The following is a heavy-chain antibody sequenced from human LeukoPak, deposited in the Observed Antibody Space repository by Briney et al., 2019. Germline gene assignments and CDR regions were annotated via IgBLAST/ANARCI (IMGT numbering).Heavy chain of an antibody. Sequence: PGGSLRLSCAASGFTFSSYAMHWVRQAPGKGLEWVAVISYDGSNKYYADSVKGRFTISRDNSKNTLYLQMNSLRAEDTAVYYFASNFSPGPVVVVAADYWGQGTLDPVPT. CDR2: ISYDGSNK. D-gene: IGHD2-15*01. CDR3: ASNFSPGPVVVVAADY. V-gene: IGHV3-30*04. CDR1: GFTFSSYA. J-gene: IGHJ4*02.